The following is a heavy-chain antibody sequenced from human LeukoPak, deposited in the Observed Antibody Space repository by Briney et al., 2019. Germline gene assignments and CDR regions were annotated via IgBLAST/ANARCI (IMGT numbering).Heavy chain of an antibody. CDR2: ISYDGSNK. CDR1: GFTFSSYA. D-gene: IGHD6-6*01. Sequence: PGRSLRLSRAASGFTFSSYAMHWVRQAPGKGLEWVAVISYDGSNKYYADSVEGRFTISRDNSKNTLYLQMNSLRAEDTAVYYCAVAARSSAGQFDYWGQGTLVTVSS. V-gene: IGHV3-30*01. J-gene: IGHJ4*02. CDR3: AVAARSSAGQFDY.